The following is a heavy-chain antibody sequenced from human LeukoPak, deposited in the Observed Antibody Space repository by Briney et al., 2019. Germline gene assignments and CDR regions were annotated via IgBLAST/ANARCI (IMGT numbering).Heavy chain of an antibody. D-gene: IGHD1-26*01. J-gene: IGHJ5*02. CDR2: ISGSGGST. Sequence: GGSLRLSCAASGFTFSGYAMSWVRQAPGKGLEWVSAISGSGGSTYYADSVKGRFTISRDNSKNTLYLQMNSLRAEDTAVYYCAKISVGALESWFDPWGQGTLVTVSS. CDR3: AKISVGALESWFDP. V-gene: IGHV3-23*01. CDR1: GFTFSGYA.